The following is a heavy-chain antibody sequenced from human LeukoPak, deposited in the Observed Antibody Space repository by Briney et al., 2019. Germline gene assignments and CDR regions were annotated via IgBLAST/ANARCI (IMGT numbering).Heavy chain of an antibody. V-gene: IGHV3-48*01. Sequence: GGSLRLSCAASGFTFSSYSMNWVRQAPGKGLEWVSYISSSSSTIYYADSVKGRFTISRDNAKNSLYLQMNSLRAEDTAVYYCARDRIAARPIGYYYMDVWGKGTTVTVSS. CDR3: ARDRIAARPIGYYYMDV. D-gene: IGHD6-6*01. CDR2: ISSSSSTI. J-gene: IGHJ6*03. CDR1: GFTFSSYS.